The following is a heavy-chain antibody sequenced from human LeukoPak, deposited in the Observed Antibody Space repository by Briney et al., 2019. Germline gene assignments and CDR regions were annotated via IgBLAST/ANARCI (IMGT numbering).Heavy chain of an antibody. Sequence: GGSLRLSCAASGFTVSSNYMSWVRQAPGKGLEWVSAISGSGGSTYYADSVKGRFTISRDNSKNTLYLQMNSLRAEDTAVYYCAKVDDFWSGRFDYWGQGTLVTVSS. CDR1: GFTVSSNY. V-gene: IGHV3-23*01. CDR3: AKVDDFWSGRFDY. J-gene: IGHJ4*02. D-gene: IGHD3-3*01. CDR2: ISGSGGST.